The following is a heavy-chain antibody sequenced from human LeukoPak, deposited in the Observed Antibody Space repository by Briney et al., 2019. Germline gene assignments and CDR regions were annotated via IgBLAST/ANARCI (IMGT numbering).Heavy chain of an antibody. V-gene: IGHV4-59*01. Sequence: SETLSLTCTVSGGSISSYYWSWIRQPPGKGLEWIGYIYYSGSTNYNPSLKSRVTISVDTSKNQFSLKLSSVAAADTAVYYCARDRVLPRSRYYYGMDVWGQGTTVTVSS. CDR1: GGSISSYY. D-gene: IGHD2-15*01. J-gene: IGHJ6*02. CDR2: IYYSGST. CDR3: ARDRVLPRSRYYYGMDV.